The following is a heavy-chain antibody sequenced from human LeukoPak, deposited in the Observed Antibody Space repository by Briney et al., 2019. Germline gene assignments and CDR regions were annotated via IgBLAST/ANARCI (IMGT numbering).Heavy chain of an antibody. CDR1: GFTFSDYH. CDR3: ARDFGWISGLDY. V-gene: IGHV3-11*06. CDR2: ISGSSIYT. D-gene: IGHD2-2*03. Sequence: GGSLRLSCAASGFTFSDYHMTWIRQAPGKGLEWVSYISGSSIYTRYADSVKGRFTISRDNSKNTLFLQMNSLRGEDTAVYYCARDFGWISGLDYWGQGTLVTVSS. J-gene: IGHJ4*02.